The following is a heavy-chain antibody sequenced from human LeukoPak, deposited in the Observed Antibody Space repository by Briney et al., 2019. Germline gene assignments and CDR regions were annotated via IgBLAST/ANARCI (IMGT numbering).Heavy chain of an antibody. CDR3: AYGSGSI. V-gene: IGHV4-59*03. J-gene: IGHJ4*02. CDR1: GGSFSGYY. CDR2: IYYSGST. Sequence: PSETLSLTCAVYGGSFSGYYWSWIRQPPGKGLEWIGCIYYSGSTNYNPSLKSRVTISVDTSKKQFSLNPRSVTAADTAVYYCAYGSGSIWGQGTLVTVSS. D-gene: IGHD3-10*01.